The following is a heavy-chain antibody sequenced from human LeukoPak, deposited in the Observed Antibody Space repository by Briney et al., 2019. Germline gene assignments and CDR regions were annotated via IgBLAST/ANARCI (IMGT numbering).Heavy chain of an antibody. CDR3: ARAPGFEVPAAIYYYYYMDV. V-gene: IGHV1-18*01. CDR2: ISAYKGNT. D-gene: IGHD2-2*01. Sequence: ASVKVSCKASGYTFSSYGISWVRQAPGQGLEWMGWISAYKGNTNYAQKLQGRVTMTTDTSTSTAYMELRSLRSDDTAVYYCARAPGFEVPAAIYYYYYMDVWGKRTTVTVSS. CDR1: GYTFSSYG. J-gene: IGHJ6*03.